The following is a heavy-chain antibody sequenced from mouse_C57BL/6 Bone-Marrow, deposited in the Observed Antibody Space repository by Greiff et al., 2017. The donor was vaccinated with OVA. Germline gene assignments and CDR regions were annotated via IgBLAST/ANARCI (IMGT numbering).Heavy chain of an antibody. CDR3: ARDYGNSAWFAY. Sequence: VKLMESGAELARPGASVKLSCKASGYTFTSYGISWVKQRTGQGLEWIGEIYPRSGNTYYNEKFKGKATLTADKSSSTAYMELRSLTSEDSAVYFCARDYGNSAWFAYWGQGTLVTVSA. D-gene: IGHD2-1*01. J-gene: IGHJ3*01. CDR2: IYPRSGNT. V-gene: IGHV1-81*01. CDR1: GYTFTSYG.